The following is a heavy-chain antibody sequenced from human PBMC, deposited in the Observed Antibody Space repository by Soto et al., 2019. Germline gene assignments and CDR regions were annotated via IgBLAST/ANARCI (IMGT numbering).Heavy chain of an antibody. Sequence: GASVKVSCKASGGTFSSYAISWVRQAPGQGLEWMGGIIPIGGTASYAQKFQGRVTMTRDTSTSTVYMELSSLRSEDTAVYYCASLASSGWYSEVYFDYWGQGTLVTVSS. CDR1: GGTFSSYA. CDR3: ASLASSGWYSEVYFDY. V-gene: IGHV1-69*05. CDR2: IIPIGGTA. D-gene: IGHD6-19*01. J-gene: IGHJ4*02.